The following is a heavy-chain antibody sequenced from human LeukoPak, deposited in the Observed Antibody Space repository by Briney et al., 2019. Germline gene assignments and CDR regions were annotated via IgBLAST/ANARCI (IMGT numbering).Heavy chain of an antibody. V-gene: IGHV3-30*02. Sequence: PGGSLRLSCAASGFTFSSYGMHWVRQAPGKGLEWVAFIRYDGSNKYYADSVKGRFTISRDNSKNTLYLQMNSLRAEDTAVYYCARDGRRSSSWYRRDYYYYMDVWGKGTTVTVSS. J-gene: IGHJ6*03. CDR3: ARDGRRSSSWYRRDYYYYMDV. CDR1: GFTFSSYG. D-gene: IGHD6-13*01. CDR2: IRYDGSNK.